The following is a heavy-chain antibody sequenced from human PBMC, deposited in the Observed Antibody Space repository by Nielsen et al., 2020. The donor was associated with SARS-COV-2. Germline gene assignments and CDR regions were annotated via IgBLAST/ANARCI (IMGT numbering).Heavy chain of an antibody. CDR2: IRSKANSYAT. V-gene: IGHV3-73*01. J-gene: IGHJ6*02. Sequence: VRQMPGKGLEWVGRIRSKANSYATAYAASVKGRFTISRDDSKNTLYLQMNSLRAEDTAVYYCARGDGYSSSWYGVYYYGMDVWGQGTTVTVSS. D-gene: IGHD6-13*01. CDR3: ARGDGYSSSWYGVYYYGMDV.